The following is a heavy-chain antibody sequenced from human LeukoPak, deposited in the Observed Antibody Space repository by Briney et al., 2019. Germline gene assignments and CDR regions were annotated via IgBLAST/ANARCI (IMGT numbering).Heavy chain of an antibody. Sequence: PSETLSLTCAVYGGSFSGYYWSWIRQPPGKGLEWIGEINHSGSTNYNPSLKSRVTISVDTSKSQFSLKLSSVTAADTAVYYCARIADTAMGNYYYYGMDVWGQGTTVTVSS. J-gene: IGHJ6*02. CDR3: ARIADTAMGNYYYYGMDV. CDR2: INHSGST. D-gene: IGHD5-18*01. CDR1: GGSFSGYY. V-gene: IGHV4-34*01.